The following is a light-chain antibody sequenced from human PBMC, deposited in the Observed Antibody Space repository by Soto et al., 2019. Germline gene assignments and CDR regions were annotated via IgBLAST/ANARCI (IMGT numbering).Light chain of an antibody. CDR2: DAS. V-gene: IGKV1-5*01. J-gene: IGKJ2*01. CDR3: QQYNSFLYT. CDR1: QSISSW. Sequence: DIPMTQSPSTLSASVGDRVTITCRASQSISSWLAWYQQKPGKAPKLLIYDASSLESGLPSRFSGSGSGTEFTLPISSLQPDDFATYYCQQYNSFLYTFGQGTKLEI.